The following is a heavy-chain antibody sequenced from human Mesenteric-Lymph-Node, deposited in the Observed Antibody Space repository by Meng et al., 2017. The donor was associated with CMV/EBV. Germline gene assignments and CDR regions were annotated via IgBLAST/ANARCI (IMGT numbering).Heavy chain of an antibody. CDR1: TFPCYY. Sequence: TFPCYYTHWVRPAPGHGLEWMGWINPNSGDTHYAQNFQGRVTMTRDTSISTAYMELTRLRSDDTAVYYCARYCSSTSCYTGGFDYWGQGTLVTVSS. CDR3: ARYCSSTSCYTGGFDY. J-gene: IGHJ4*02. V-gene: IGHV1-2*02. CDR2: INPNSGDT. D-gene: IGHD2-2*02.